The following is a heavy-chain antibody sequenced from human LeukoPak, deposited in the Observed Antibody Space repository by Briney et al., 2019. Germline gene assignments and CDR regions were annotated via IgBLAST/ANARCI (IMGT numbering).Heavy chain of an antibody. D-gene: IGHD4-17*01. V-gene: IGHV4-34*01. CDR1: GGSFSGYY. CDR3: ARGTMTTVTTGQFDY. CDR2: INHSGST. Sequence: SETLSLTCAVYGGSFSGYYWSWIRQPPGKGLEWIGEINHSGSTNYNPSLKSRVTISIDRSKNQFSLKLRSVTAADTAVYYCARGTMTTVTTGQFDYWGQGTLVTVSS. J-gene: IGHJ4*02.